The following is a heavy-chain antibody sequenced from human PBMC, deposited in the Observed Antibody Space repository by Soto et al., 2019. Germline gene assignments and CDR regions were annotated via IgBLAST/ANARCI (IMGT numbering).Heavy chain of an antibody. CDR2: IYYSGST. CDR3: ARVTVVTHLIDY. CDR1: GGSISSGGYY. D-gene: IGHD2-21*02. J-gene: IGHJ4*02. V-gene: IGHV4-31*03. Sequence: PSETLSLTCTVSGGSISSGGYYWSWIRQHPGKGLEWIGYIYYSGSTYYNPSLKSRVTISVDTSKNQFSLKLSSVTAADTAVYYCARVTVVTHLIDYWGQGTLVTVSS.